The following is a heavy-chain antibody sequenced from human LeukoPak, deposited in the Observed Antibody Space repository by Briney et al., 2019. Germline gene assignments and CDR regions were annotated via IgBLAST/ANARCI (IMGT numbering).Heavy chain of an antibody. CDR2: IYYSGST. CDR3: ARAAITAYYMDV. J-gene: IGHJ6*03. V-gene: IGHV4-59*01. CDR1: GGSISSYY. Sequence: SXXLSLTCTVSGGSISSYYWSWIRQPPGKGLEWIGYIYYSGSTNYNPSLKSRVTISVDKCKKKFSLKLSSVTAADTAVYYCARAAITAYYMDVWGKGTTVTVSS. D-gene: IGHD1-20*01.